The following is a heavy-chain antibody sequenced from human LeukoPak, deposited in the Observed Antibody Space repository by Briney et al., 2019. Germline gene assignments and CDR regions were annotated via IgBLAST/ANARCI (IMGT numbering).Heavy chain of an antibody. D-gene: IGHD3-10*01. CDR1: GGSISSGSYY. V-gene: IGHV4-30-4*01. Sequence: KTSQTLSLTCTVSGGSISSGSYYWSWIRQPPGKGLEWIGYIYYTGSTYYNPSLKSRVTLSVDTSKNQFSLKLSSVTAADTAVYYCARDSGSSPRFDPWGQGTLVTVSS. CDR3: ARDSGSSPRFDP. CDR2: IYYTGST. J-gene: IGHJ5*02.